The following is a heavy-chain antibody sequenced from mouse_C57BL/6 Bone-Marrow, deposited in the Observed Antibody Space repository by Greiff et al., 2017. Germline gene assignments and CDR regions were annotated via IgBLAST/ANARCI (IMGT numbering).Heavy chain of an antibody. J-gene: IGHJ3*01. Sequence: QVQLKQSGAELMKPGASVKLSCKATGYTFTGYWIEWVKQRPGHGLEWIGEILPGSGSTNYNEKFKGKATFTADTSSNTAYMQLSSLTTEDSAIYYGAREEGEYGGNWAWFAYWGQGTLVTVSA. V-gene: IGHV1-9*01. CDR3: AREEGEYGGNWAWFAY. CDR2: ILPGSGST. CDR1: GYTFTGYW. D-gene: IGHD4-1*01.